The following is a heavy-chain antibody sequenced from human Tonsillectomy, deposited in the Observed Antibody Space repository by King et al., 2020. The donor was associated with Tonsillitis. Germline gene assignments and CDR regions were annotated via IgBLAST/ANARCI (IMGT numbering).Heavy chain of an antibody. J-gene: IGHJ5*02. CDR3: AGHDDSSSWGMFDP. CDR1: GGSISRSSYY. V-gene: IGHV4-39*07. CDR2: IYYSGST. Sequence: QLQESGPGLVKPSETLSLTCIVSGGSISRSSYYWGWIRQPPGQGLEWIGSIYYSGSTYYNPSLKSRVTISVDTSKNQFSLKLSFVTAADTAVYYCAGHDDSSSWGMFDPWGQGTLVTVSS. D-gene: IGHD6-13*01.